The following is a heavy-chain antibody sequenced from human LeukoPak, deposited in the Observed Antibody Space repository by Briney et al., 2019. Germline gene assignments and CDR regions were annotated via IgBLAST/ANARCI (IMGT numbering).Heavy chain of an antibody. V-gene: IGHV1-2*02. Sequence: GASVKVSCKASGYTFTGYYMHWVRQAPGQGLEWMGWINPNSGGTNYAQKFQGRVTMTRDTSISTVYMELRSLRFDDTAVYYCARTQDVTYYYYYMDVWGKGTTVTVSS. CDR2: INPNSGGT. CDR1: GYTFTGYY. CDR3: ARTQDVTYYYYYMDV. J-gene: IGHJ6*03. D-gene: IGHD2-21*01.